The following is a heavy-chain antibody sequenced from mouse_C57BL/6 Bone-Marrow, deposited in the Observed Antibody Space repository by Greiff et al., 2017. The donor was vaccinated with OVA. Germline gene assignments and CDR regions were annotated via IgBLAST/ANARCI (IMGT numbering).Heavy chain of an antibody. CDR2: INPSTGGT. Sequence: EVKVEESGPELVKPGASVKISCKASGYSFTGYYMNWVKQSPEKSLEWIGEINPSTGGTTYNQKFKAKATLTVDKSSSTAYMQLKSLTSENSAVYYCARGNYPDYWGQGTTLTVSS. CDR3: ARGNYPDY. CDR1: GYSFTGYY. J-gene: IGHJ2*01. V-gene: IGHV1-42*01.